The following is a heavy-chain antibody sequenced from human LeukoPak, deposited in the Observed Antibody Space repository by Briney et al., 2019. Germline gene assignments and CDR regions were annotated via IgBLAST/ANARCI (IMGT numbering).Heavy chain of an antibody. CDR2: ISGRGDTT. V-gene: IGHV3-23*01. Sequence: GGSLRLSCAGSGFTFSNYGMTWVRQAPGKGLEWVSAISGRGDTTRYGESVKGRFTVSRDNSKNTLYLQMNSLRAEDTAVYYCAKKSYGSGSYLVYFDYWGQGTLVTVSS. CDR3: AKKSYGSGSYLVYFDY. CDR1: GFTFSNYG. D-gene: IGHD3-10*01. J-gene: IGHJ4*02.